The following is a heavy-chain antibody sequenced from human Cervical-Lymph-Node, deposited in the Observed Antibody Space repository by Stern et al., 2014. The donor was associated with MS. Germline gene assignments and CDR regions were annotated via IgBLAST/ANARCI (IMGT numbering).Heavy chain of an antibody. CDR2: IFPVFGTT. Sequence: VQLVESGAEATKPGSSVKVSCKASGGTFSKFPSSWVRQAPGQGLEWMGGIFPVFGTTTDRQEFRGRVTITADVSTSTVYMELSSLRSDDTAVYYCALSSETSDRWYSLGYDLWGQGTLVTVSS. J-gene: IGHJ5*02. D-gene: IGHD6-13*01. V-gene: IGHV1-69*01. CDR3: ALSSETSDRWYSLGYDL. CDR1: GGTFSKFP.